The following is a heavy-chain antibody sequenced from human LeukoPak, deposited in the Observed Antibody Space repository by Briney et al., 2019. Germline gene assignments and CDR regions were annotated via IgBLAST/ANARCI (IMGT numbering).Heavy chain of an antibody. D-gene: IGHD4-23*01. CDR2: IYYSGTT. V-gene: IGHV4-59*01. Sequence: PSETLSLTCTVSGGSMSRYYWSWIRQPPGKGLEWIGYIYYSGTTNYNPSLTSRVTISVDTSKNQFSLKLSSVTAADTAVYYCARYGSHWNFDYWGQGALVTVSS. CDR1: GGSMSRYY. CDR3: ARYGSHWNFDY. J-gene: IGHJ4*02.